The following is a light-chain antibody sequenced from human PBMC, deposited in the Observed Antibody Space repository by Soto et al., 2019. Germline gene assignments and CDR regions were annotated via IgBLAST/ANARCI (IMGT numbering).Light chain of an antibody. J-gene: IGLJ2*01. V-gene: IGLV1-47*01. CDR1: DSNIGSNS. CDR3: ATWDDGLSGVL. CDR2: KSD. Sequence: QSVLTQPPSASGTPGQRLSITCSGSDSNIGSNSVHWYQQVPGMAPKLLVYKSDQRPSGVPDRFSGSKSVTSASLAISGLRAEDEAEYYCATWDDGLSGVLFGGGTQLTVL.